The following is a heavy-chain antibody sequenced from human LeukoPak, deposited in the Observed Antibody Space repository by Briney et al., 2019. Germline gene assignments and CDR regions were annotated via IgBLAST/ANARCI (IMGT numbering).Heavy chain of an antibody. V-gene: IGHV4-4*07. D-gene: IGHD5-18*01. CDR3: ARGYSYGPGDVFDI. J-gene: IGHJ3*02. CDR2: IYTSGST. Sequence: SETLSFTCTVSGGSISSFYWSWIRQPAGKGLEWIGRIYTSGSTNYNPSLKSRVTMSVDTSKNQFSLKLNSVTAADTAVYYCARGYSYGPGDVFDIWGQGTMVTVSS. CDR1: GGSISSFY.